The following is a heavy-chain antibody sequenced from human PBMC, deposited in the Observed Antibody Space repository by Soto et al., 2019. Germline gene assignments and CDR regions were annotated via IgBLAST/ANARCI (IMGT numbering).Heavy chain of an antibody. V-gene: IGHV3-30*18. CDR2: ISYDGSNK. J-gene: IGHJ4*02. D-gene: IGHD3-16*01. Sequence: PGGSLRLSCAASGFTFSSYGMHWVRQAPGKGLEWVAVISYDGSNKYYADSVKGRFTISRDNSKNTLYLQMNSLRAEDTAVYYCAKDLGSDPYYFDYWGQGTLVTVSS. CDR1: GFTFSSYG. CDR3: AKDLGSDPYYFDY.